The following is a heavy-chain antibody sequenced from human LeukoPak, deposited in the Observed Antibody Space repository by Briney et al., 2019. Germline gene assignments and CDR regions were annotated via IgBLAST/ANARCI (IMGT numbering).Heavy chain of an antibody. CDR1: GYTFIRYG. V-gene: IGHV1-18*01. J-gene: IGHJ3*02. Sequence: GASVKVSCKASGYTFIRYGISWARQAPGQGLEWMGWISVYNGNTKYAQKLQGRVAMTTDTSTSTAYMELRSLRSDDTAVYYCARAMIPRMTMILIDDAFDIWGQGTKVTVSS. D-gene: IGHD4/OR15-4a*01. CDR2: ISVYNGNT. CDR3: ARAMIPRMTMILIDDAFDI.